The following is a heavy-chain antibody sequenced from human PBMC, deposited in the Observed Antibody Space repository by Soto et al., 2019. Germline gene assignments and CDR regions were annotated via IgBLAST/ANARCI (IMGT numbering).Heavy chain of an antibody. D-gene: IGHD1-1*01. CDR2: IYYTGNT. J-gene: IGHJ4*02. V-gene: IGHV4-31*03. Sequence: QVQLQESGPGLVKPSQTLSLTCTVSGGSISSGGTGSYWTWIRQLPGKGLEWIGYIYYTGNTYYNPSLKSRPTISIDTSENQFSLKLTSVTAAHPAVYFWASGHDAYKVRYWGQGTLVTVSS. CDR1: GGSISSGGTGSY. CDR3: ASGHDAYKVRY.